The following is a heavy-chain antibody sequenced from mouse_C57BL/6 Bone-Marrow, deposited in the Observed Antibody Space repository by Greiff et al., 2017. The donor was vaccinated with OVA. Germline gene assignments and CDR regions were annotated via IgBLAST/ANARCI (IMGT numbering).Heavy chain of an antibody. CDR3: VNAVDDGYFLYAMDY. D-gene: IGHD2-3*01. CDR1: GFTFTDYY. Sequence: EVHLVESGGGLVQPGASLRLSCAASGFTFTDYYMSWVRQPPGKAPEWLALIRNKANGYTTEYTASVKGRFTISRDNSQNILYLQMNTLRAEDSVIYYWVNAVDDGYFLYAMDYWGQGTSVTVSS. V-gene: IGHV7-4*01. J-gene: IGHJ4*01. CDR2: IRNKANGYTT.